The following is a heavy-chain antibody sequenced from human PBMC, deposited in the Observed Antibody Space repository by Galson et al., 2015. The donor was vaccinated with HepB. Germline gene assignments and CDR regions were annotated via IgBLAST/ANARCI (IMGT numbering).Heavy chain of an antibody. J-gene: IGHJ4*02. CDR3: TRLGAAKLDFDY. CDR2: IYWDDDK. CDR1: GFSLSTSGVG. V-gene: IGHV2-5*02. Sequence: PALVKPTQTLTLTCTFSGFSLSTSGVGVGWIRQPPGKALEWLALIYWDDDKRYSPSLKTRLTITKDPSKNQVVLSMTNMDPVDTGTYYCTRLGAAKLDFDYWGQGTLVTVSS. D-gene: IGHD2-15*01.